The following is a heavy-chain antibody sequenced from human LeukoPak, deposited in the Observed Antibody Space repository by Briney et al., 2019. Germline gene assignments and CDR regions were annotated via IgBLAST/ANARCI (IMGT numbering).Heavy chain of an antibody. CDR1: GFAFSSYV. CDR2: IGTGGDT. CDR3: ARAYDSSGYSARYFDY. D-gene: IGHD3-22*01. J-gene: IGHJ4*02. Sequence: GGSLRLSCAASGFAFSSYVLHWVRRAPGKGPEWVSAIGTGGDTYYADSVKGRFTISRDNSKNTLYLQMNSLRAEDTAVYYCARAYDSSGYSARYFDYWGQGTLVTVSS. V-gene: IGHV3-47*02.